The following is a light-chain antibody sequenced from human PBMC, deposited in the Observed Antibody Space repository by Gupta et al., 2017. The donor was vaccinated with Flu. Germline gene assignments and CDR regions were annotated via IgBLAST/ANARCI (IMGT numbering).Light chain of an antibody. Sequence: NSGRSSQGLGYSDGNTYVHWFQQRRGQSPRRLYCQVSYRESRVPNRFSGSGAGTNFTLKISRVEAEDVGIYFCMQGAHWPWAFGQGTTVEIK. V-gene: IGKV2-30*01. CDR1: QGLGYSDGNTY. CDR2: QVS. J-gene: IGKJ1*01. CDR3: MQGAHWPWA.